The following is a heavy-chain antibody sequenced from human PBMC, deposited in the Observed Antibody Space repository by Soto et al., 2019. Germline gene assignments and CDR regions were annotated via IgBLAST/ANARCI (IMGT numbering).Heavy chain of an antibody. CDR1: GGTFSSYA. Sequence: SVKVSCKASGGTFSSYAISWVRQAPGQGLEWMGGIIPIFGTANYAQKFQGRVTITADESTSTAYMELSSLRSEDTAVYYCARAAEYCSGGSCYDFYYYYYYYMDVWGKGTTVTVSS. V-gene: IGHV1-69*13. CDR3: ARAAEYCSGGSCYDFYYYYYYYMDV. J-gene: IGHJ6*03. D-gene: IGHD2-15*01. CDR2: IIPIFGTA.